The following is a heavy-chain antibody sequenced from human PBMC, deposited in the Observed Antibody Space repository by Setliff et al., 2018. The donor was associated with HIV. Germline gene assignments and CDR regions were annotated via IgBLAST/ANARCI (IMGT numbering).Heavy chain of an antibody. V-gene: IGHV3-74*01. CDR3: ATDPVDGSSY. J-gene: IGHJ4*02. CDR1: GFPFSISP. CDR2: INAAGGNT. D-gene: IGHD3-10*01. Sequence: GGSLRLSCAVSGFPFSISPMNWVRLPPGKGPVWLSRINAAGGNTNYVDSVKGRFTTSRDNAGSTVHLQMSSLRAEDTAVYYCATDPVDGSSYWGQGTLVTVS.